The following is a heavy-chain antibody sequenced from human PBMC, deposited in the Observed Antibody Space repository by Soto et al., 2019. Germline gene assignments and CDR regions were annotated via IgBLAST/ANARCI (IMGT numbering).Heavy chain of an antibody. CDR2: VYHGGNT. CDR1: GFSISSGSY. CDR3: ARARWYDAFNV. Sequence: SETRSLTCAVSGFSISSGSYWGWIRKHPGKGLEWIGSVYHGGNTYYNPSLKSRVSISIDLSKNQFSLKLTSVTAADTAAYYCARARWYDAFNVWGQGRAVTV. J-gene: IGHJ3*01. D-gene: IGHD2-15*01. V-gene: IGHV4-38-2*01.